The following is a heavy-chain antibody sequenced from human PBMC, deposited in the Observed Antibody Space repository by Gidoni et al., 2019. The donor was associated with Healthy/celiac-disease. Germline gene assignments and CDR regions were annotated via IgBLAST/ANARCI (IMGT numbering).Heavy chain of an antibody. CDR1: GYTFTSYA. CDR2: INAGNGNT. Sequence: QVQLVQSGAEVKKPGASVKVSCKASGYTFTSYAMHWVRQAPGQRLEWMGWINAGNGNTKYSQKFQGRVTITRDTSASTAYMELSSLRSEDTAVYYCASSTLERLRSCGMDVWGQGTTVTVSS. J-gene: IGHJ6*02. CDR3: ASSTLERLRSCGMDV. D-gene: IGHD1-1*01. V-gene: IGHV1-3*01.